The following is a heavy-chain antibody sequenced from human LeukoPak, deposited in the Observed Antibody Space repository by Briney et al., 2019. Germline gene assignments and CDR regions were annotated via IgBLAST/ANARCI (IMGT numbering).Heavy chain of an antibody. CDR3: GREDRIVLGNDALDI. CDR1: GFTVSNYW. CDR2: ISGDERTI. D-gene: IGHD2-8*01. Sequence: PGGSLRLSCAASGFTVSNYWMSWVRQAPGKGLVWISRISGDERTISYADSVKGRFTISRDNAKNTVSLQMNSLRGEDTAVYYCGREDRIVLGNDALDIWGQGTMVTVSS. V-gene: IGHV3-74*01. J-gene: IGHJ3*02.